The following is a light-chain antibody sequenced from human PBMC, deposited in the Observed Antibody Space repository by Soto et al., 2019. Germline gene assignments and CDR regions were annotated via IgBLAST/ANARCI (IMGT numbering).Light chain of an antibody. CDR3: QQYNSWPPIT. J-gene: IGKJ5*01. CDR1: QSISDT. CDR2: GAS. V-gene: IGKV3-15*01. Sequence: EIVMTQSPATLSVSPGGRATLSCRASQSISDTLAWYQQRAGQAPRLLMYGASTRATGIPDRFSGSGSGTEFTLTISSLQSEDFAVYYCQQYNSWPPITFGHGRRLEIK.